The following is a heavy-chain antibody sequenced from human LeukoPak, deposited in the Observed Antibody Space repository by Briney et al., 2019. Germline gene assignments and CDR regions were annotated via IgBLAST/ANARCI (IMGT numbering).Heavy chain of an antibody. J-gene: IGHJ4*02. V-gene: IGHV4-59*08. Sequence: SETLSLTCNVSGGSIGTYFWSWIRQPPGKGLEWVGYIHYTGNTNYNPSLKSRVTISVDTSKNQLSLELNSVTAADTAVYYCATSSSSGWYVIDYWGQGTLVTVSS. CDR2: IHYTGNT. D-gene: IGHD6-19*01. CDR3: ATSSSSGWYVIDY. CDR1: GGSIGTYF.